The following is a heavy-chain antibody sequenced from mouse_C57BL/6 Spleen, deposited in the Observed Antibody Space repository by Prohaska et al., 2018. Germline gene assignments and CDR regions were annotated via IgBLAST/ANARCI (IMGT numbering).Heavy chain of an antibody. J-gene: IGHJ2*01. CDR3: AIYDGYYLYYFDY. CDR1: GYTFTSYW. V-gene: IGHV1-74*01. D-gene: IGHD2-3*01. Sequence: ELVKPGASVKVSCKASGYTFTSYWMHWVKQRPGQGLEWIGRVHPSDSDTNYNQKFKGKPTLTVDKSSSTAYMQLSSLTSEDSAVYYCAIYDGYYLYYFDYWGQGTTLTVSS. CDR2: VHPSDSDT.